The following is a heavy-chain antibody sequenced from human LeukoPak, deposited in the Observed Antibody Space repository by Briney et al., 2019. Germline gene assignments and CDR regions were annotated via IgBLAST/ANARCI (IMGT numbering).Heavy chain of an antibody. V-gene: IGHV1-69*04. D-gene: IGHD2-2*01. CDR2: IIPILGIA. J-gene: IGHJ5*02. CDR3: AREGDVVADVNWFDP. Sequence: SVKVSCKASGGTFSSYAISWVRQAPGQGLEWMGRIIPILGIANYAQKFQGRVTITADKSTSTAYMELSSLRSEDTAVYYCAREGDVVADVNWFDPWGQGTLVTVSS. CDR1: GGTFSSYA.